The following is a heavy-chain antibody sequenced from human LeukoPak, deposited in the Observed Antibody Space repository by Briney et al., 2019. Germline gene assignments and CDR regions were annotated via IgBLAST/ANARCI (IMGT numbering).Heavy chain of an antibody. D-gene: IGHD3/OR15-3a*01. CDR1: GSIFSDSD. CDR3: ARDPRGQVTVVAGQKYYHYGMDV. J-gene: IGHJ6*02. Sequence: PGGSLRLSCAASGSIFSDSDMNWVRQAPGKGLEWVSYMSGSGSIKYYADSVKGRFTISRDNAKNSLYLQMNSLRVEDTAIYYCARDPRGQVTVVAGQKYYHYGMDVWGQGTTVTVSS. V-gene: IGHV3-48*03. CDR2: MSGSGSIK.